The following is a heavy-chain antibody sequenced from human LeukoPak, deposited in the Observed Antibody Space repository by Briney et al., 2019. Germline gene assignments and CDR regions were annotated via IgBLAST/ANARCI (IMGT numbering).Heavy chain of an antibody. Sequence: GGSLRLSCAASGFTFSDYGMHWVRQAPGKGLEWVAVISHDGSHKFCADSVKGRCTISRDNSKNTLFLQMNSLRVEDTAVYYCARRGGPAYFDYWGQGSLVTVSS. D-gene: IGHD3-16*01. V-gene: IGHV3-30*03. CDR1: GFTFSDYG. CDR2: ISHDGSHK. CDR3: ARRGGPAYFDY. J-gene: IGHJ4*02.